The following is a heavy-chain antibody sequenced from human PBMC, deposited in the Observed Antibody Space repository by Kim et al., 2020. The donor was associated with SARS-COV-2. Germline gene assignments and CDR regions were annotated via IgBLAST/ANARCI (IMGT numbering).Heavy chain of an antibody. CDR2: ISNSGTT. D-gene: IGHD3-10*01. Sequence: SETLSLTCTVSGASMTSGDYYWSWIRQPPGKGLEWLGRISNSGTTYYNPFLESRLIISLDTSKNQFSLKLTSETAADTAVYYCVRVAGDSGLYPYYFD. V-gene: IGHV4-30-4*01. CDR1: GASMTSGDYY. CDR3: VRVAGDSGLYPYYFD. J-gene: IGHJ4*01.